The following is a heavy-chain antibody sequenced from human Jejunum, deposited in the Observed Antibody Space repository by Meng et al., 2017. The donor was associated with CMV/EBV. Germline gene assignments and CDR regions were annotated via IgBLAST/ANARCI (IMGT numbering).Heavy chain of an antibody. D-gene: IGHD2-2*01. J-gene: IGHJ4*02. V-gene: IGHV1-46*01. CDR2: IDPSGGTT. CDR1: EYTFTSYF. Sequence: EYTFTSYFIHWVRQAPGQGLEWMGVIDPSGGTTTYSQNFQGRVTMTRDTSTGTAYMELSSLRSEDTAVYSCARGYCSSINCSPGDYWGQGTLVTVSS. CDR3: ARGYCSSINCSPGDY.